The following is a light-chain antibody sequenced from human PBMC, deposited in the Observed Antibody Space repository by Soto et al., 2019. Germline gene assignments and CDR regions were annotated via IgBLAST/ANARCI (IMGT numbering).Light chain of an antibody. J-gene: IGKJ2*01. V-gene: IGKV1-12*01. CDR2: AAS. CDR3: QQANSFPHT. CDR1: QGISSW. Sequence: DLQMTQSPSSVSATGGGRATNTCRAGQGISSWLARYQQKPGKAPKPLIYAASSLQSGVPSRFSGSGSGTDFTLTISSLQPEDFATYYCQQANSFPHTFGQGTKLEIK.